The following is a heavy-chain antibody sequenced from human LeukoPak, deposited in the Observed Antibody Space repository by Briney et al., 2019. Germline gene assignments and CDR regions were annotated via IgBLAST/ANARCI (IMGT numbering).Heavy chain of an antibody. CDR1: GFTCSTYW. CDR3: ARGTDLFDY. J-gene: IGHJ4*02. CDR2: ISGDGSST. D-gene: IGHD1-1*01. Sequence: GGSLRLSCAASGFTCSTYWMPWSRQAPGKGLVRVSRISGDGSSTTYADSVKGRFTISRDNAKNMLYLQMNSLRDEDLAVYYCARGTDLFDYWGQGTLVTVSS. V-gene: IGHV3-74*01.